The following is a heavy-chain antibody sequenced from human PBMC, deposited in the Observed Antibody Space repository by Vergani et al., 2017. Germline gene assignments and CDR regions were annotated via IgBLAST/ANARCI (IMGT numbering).Heavy chain of an antibody. CDR3: ARRRYSYADRYYYGMDV. V-gene: IGHV5-51*01. Sequence: EVQLVQSGAEVKKPGESLKISCKGSGYSFTSYWIGWVRQMPGKGLEWMGIIYPGDSDTRYSPSFQGQVTISADKSISTAYLQWSSLKASDTAMYYCARRRYSYADRYYYGMDVWGQGTTVTVSS. J-gene: IGHJ6*02. CDR1: GYSFTSYW. D-gene: IGHD5-18*01. CDR2: IYPGDSDT.